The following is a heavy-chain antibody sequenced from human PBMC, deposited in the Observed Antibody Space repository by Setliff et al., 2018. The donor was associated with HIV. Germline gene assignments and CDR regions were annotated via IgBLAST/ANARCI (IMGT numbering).Heavy chain of an antibody. CDR3: ATGGGRYLHEWAY. CDR2: FKTDGGTT. J-gene: IGHJ4*02. D-gene: IGHD3-10*01. V-gene: IGHV3-15*01. Sequence: GESLKISCVASGFTFTNAWVNWVRQAPGTGLEWVGRFKTDGGTTDYAAPVKGRFTISRDDSKTTLYLQMNSLKTEDTAMYYCATGGGRYLHEWAYWGQGTLVTVYS. CDR1: GFTFTNAW.